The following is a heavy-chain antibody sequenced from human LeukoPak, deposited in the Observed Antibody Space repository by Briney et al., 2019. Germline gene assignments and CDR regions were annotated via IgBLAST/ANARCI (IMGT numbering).Heavy chain of an antibody. CDR2: ISGSGGST. V-gene: IGHV3-23*01. CDR3: ARDPAKYSSSREGAQDY. Sequence: PGGSLRLSCAASGFTFSSYAMSWVRQAPGKGLEWVSAISGSGGSTYYADSVKGRFTISRDNAKNSLYLQMNSLRAEDTAVYYCARDPAKYSSSREGAQDYWGQGTLVTVSS. CDR1: GFTFSSYA. J-gene: IGHJ4*02. D-gene: IGHD6-13*01.